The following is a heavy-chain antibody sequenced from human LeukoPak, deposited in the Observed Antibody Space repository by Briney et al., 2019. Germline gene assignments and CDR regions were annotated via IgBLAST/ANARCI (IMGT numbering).Heavy chain of an antibody. CDR2: INSDGSST. CDR1: GISFSSRG. D-gene: IGHD2-2*01. J-gene: IGHJ3*02. CDR3: ARSPVEVDGFDI. V-gene: IGHV3-74*01. Sequence: GTSLRLSCAASGISFSSRGMHWVRQAPGKGLEWVSRINSDGSSTSYADSVKGRCSISRDNAKNTLYLQMNSLRAEDTAVYYCARSPVEVDGFDIWGQGTMVTVSS.